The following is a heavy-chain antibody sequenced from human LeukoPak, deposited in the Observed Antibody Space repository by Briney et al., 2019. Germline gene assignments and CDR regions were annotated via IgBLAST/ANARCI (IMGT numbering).Heavy chain of an antibody. D-gene: IGHD3-22*01. V-gene: IGHV7-4-1*02. CDR3: ATGSYYYDSSGYCPLEFDY. J-gene: IGHJ4*02. CDR2: INTNTGNP. CDR1: GYTFTSYY. Sequence: ASVKVSCKASGYTFTSYYMHWVRQAPGQGLEWMGWINTNTGNPTYAQGFTGRFVFSLDTSVSTAYLQITRLKAEDTAVYYCATGSYYYDSSGYCPLEFDYWGQGTLVTVSS.